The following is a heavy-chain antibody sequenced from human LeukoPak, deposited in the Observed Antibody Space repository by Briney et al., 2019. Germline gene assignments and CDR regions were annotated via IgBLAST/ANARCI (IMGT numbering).Heavy chain of an antibody. CDR3: ARHSDYVGDSSLDTDAFDV. D-gene: IGHD4-23*01. Sequence: SETLSLTCTVSGGSIGSSTYYWVWIRQPPGKGLEWIATIYYSGSTYYNPSLKSRVTISVDTSNNQFSLTLSSVTAADTAMYYCARHSDYVGDSSLDTDAFDVWGRGTMVTVSS. CDR1: GGSIGSSTYY. J-gene: IGHJ3*01. CDR2: IYYSGST. V-gene: IGHV4-39*01.